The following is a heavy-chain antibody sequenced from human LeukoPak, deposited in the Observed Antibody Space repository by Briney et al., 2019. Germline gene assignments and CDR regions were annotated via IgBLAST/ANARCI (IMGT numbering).Heavy chain of an antibody. V-gene: IGHV1-2*02. J-gene: IGHJ4*02. CDR2: INPNSGGT. D-gene: IGHD1-7*01. Sequence: ASVKVSCKASGGTFSSYAISWVRQAPGQGLEWMGWINPNSGGTNYAQKFQGRVTMTRDTSISTAYMELSRLRSDDTAVYYCTTQEAGTTLYYWGQGTLVTVSS. CDR3: TTQEAGTTLYY. CDR1: GGTFSSYA.